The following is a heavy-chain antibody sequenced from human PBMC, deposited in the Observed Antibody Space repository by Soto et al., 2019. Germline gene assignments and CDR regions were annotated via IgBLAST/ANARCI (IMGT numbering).Heavy chain of an antibody. CDR1: GGTFSIYG. V-gene: IGHV1-69*13. J-gene: IGHJ6*02. Sequence: SVKVSCKASGGTFSIYGFSWVRQAPGQGPEWIGGIIPILTTPDYAQKFQGRVTIVADESTATVYMELSSLKFEDTAVYYCATSVGIAPTGEDGMDVWGQGTSVTVSS. D-gene: IGHD2-8*02. CDR3: ATSVGIAPTGEDGMDV. CDR2: IIPILTTP.